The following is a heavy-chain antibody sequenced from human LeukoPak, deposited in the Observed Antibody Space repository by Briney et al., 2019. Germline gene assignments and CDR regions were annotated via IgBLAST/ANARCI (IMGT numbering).Heavy chain of an antibody. CDR2: IKQDGSEK. V-gene: IGHV3-7*01. Sequence: GGSLRLSCAASGFTFSNYWMGWARQAPGKGLEWVANIKQDGSEKYYVDSVKGRFTISRDNAKNSLYLQMNSLRAEDTAVYYCARTPRYCSGGSCNSVYFQHWGQGTLVTVSS. D-gene: IGHD2-15*01. J-gene: IGHJ1*01. CDR1: GFTFSNYW. CDR3: ARTPRYCSGGSCNSVYFQH.